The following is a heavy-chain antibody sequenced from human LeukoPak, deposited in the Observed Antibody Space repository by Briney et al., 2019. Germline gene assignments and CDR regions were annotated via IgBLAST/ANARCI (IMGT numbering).Heavy chain of an antibody. CDR3: VKDRPCDGCMPMDA. J-gene: IGHJ6*02. CDR2: ICRGGYT. Sequence: GGSLRLSCAASGFTFSDYSMSWVRQVPGKGLEWVSGICRGGYTYLADPVKGRFTISRDNSKNTVYLQMNSLRAEDTAIYYCVKDRPCDGCMPMDAWGQGTTVTVSS. V-gene: IGHV3-23*01. D-gene: IGHD5-24*01. CDR1: GFTFSDYS.